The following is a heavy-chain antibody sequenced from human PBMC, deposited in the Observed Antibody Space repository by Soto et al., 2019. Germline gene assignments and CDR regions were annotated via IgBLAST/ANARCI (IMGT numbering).Heavy chain of an antibody. Sequence: SGGSLRLSGAASGFTFSDRYMDWVRQAPGKGLEWVGRIRNKANSYTTEYGASVKGRFTSSRDDFQNTLYLQMNSLKTGDTAVYYCARGLMGFDLWGRGTLVTSPQ. CDR3: ARGLMGFDL. V-gene: IGHV3-72*01. CDR1: GFTFSDRY. J-gene: IGHJ4*02. CDR2: IRNKANSYTT. D-gene: IGHD2-8*01.